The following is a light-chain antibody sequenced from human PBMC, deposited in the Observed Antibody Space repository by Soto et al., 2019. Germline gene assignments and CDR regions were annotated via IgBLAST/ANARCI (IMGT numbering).Light chain of an antibody. Sequence: EIVMTQSPGTLSLSPGERATLSCRASQSVSGSDLAWYQQKPGQAPRLLIYDASNRATGIPARFSGSGSGTDFTLTISSLEPEDFAVYYCQQRSNWWTFGQGTKVDIK. CDR2: DAS. V-gene: IGKV3D-20*02. CDR3: QQRSNWWT. CDR1: QSVSGSD. J-gene: IGKJ1*01.